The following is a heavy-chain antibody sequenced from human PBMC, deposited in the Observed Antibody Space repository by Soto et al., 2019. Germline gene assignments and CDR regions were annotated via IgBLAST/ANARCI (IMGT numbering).Heavy chain of an antibody. D-gene: IGHD2-8*02. CDR2: ISGSGSSP. Sequence: GGSLRLSCAASGFTFNSYTMAWVRQAPGKGLEWVSSISGSGSSPSYADSVQDRFIIYRDNSRTTLSLQMNSLRAEDTATYYCAKARCTGNSCYVPDYWGHGSLVTVSS. V-gene: IGHV3-23*01. J-gene: IGHJ4*01. CDR1: GFTFNSYT. CDR3: AKARCTGNSCYVPDY.